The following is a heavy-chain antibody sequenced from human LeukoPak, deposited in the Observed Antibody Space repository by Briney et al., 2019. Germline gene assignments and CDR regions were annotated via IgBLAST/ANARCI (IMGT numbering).Heavy chain of an antibody. Sequence: SETLSLTCAVYGGSFSGYYWSWIRQPPGKGLEWIGEINHSGSTNYNPSLKSRVTISVDTFKNQFSLKLSSVTAADTAVYYCAMGYYGSGSRFYYYYYYGMDVWGQGTTVTVSS. J-gene: IGHJ6*02. CDR2: INHSGST. CDR3: AMGYYGSGSRFYYYYYYGMDV. D-gene: IGHD3-10*01. CDR1: GGSFSGYY. V-gene: IGHV4-34*01.